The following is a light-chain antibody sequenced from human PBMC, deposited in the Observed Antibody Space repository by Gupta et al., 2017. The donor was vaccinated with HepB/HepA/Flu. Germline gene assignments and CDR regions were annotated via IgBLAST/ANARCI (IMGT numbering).Light chain of an antibody. V-gene: IGKV4-1*01. CDR2: RAS. Sequence: IVLTQSPDSLPVSLPASATINCKSSQSLLSSSDNNNYLSWIQQKPGQPPKLLIYRASTRESGVPDRFSGSGSGTDFTLTISSLQAEDVAVYYCQQYYSAPITFGQGTRLENK. CDR3: QQYYSAPIT. J-gene: IGKJ5*01. CDR1: QSLLSSSDNNNY.